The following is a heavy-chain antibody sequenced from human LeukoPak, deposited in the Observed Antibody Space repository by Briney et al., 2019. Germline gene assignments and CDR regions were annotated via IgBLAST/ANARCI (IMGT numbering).Heavy chain of an antibody. CDR3: TTVSYGDLYFDY. J-gene: IGHJ4*02. D-gene: IGHD4-17*01. Sequence: PGGSLRLSCAASGFTFSNAWMSWVRQAPGKGLEWVGRIKSNTDGGTTDYAAPVKGRFTISRDDSKNTLYLQMNSLKTEDTAVYYCTTVSYGDLYFDYWGQGTLVTVSS. CDR1: GFTFSNAW. V-gene: IGHV3-15*01. CDR2: IKSNTDGGTT.